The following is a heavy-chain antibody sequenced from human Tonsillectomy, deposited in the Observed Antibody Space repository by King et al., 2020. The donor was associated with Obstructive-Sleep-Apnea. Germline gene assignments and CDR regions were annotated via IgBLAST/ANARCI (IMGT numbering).Heavy chain of an antibody. CDR1: GFTFSNYV. D-gene: IGHD5-24*01. J-gene: IGHJ4*02. Sequence: VQLVKSGGGVVQPGGSLRLSCTASGFTFSNYVMHWVRQAPGKGLAWVSRIDGDGANTHYADSVKGRFTISRDNAKNTLYLQMNSLRAEDTSVYYCVRDRDGYNFWGQGTLVTVSS. CDR2: IDGDGANT. V-gene: IGHV3-74*01. CDR3: VRDRDGYNF.